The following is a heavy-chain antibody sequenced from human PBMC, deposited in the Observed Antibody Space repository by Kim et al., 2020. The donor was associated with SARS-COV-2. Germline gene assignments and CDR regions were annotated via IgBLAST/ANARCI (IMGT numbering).Heavy chain of an antibody. D-gene: IGHD2-21*02. CDR3: AKDRGGGNSFLGYGMDV. Sequence: GGSLRLSCAASGFIFGNYAMHWVRQAPGKGLEWVSGISWNGGSLAYADSVKGRFTISRDNAKNSLYLQMNSPRAEDTALYYCAKDRGGGNSFLGYGMDVWGQGTTVTVSS. V-gene: IGHV3-9*01. CDR2: ISWNGGSL. CDR1: GFIFGNYA. J-gene: IGHJ6*02.